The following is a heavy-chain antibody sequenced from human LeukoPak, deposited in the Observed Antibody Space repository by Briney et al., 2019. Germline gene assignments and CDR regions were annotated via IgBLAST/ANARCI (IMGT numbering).Heavy chain of an antibody. J-gene: IGHJ4*02. CDR2: IRYDGSNK. D-gene: IGHD6-13*01. CDR3: ARLPLAHSSSWSY. V-gene: IGHV3-30*02. CDR1: GFTFSSYG. Sequence: GGSLRLSCAASGFTFSSYGMHWVRQAPGKGLEWVAFIRYDGSNKYYADSVKGRFTISRDNSKNTLYLQMNSLRAEDTAVYYCARLPLAHSSSWSYWGQGTLVTVSS.